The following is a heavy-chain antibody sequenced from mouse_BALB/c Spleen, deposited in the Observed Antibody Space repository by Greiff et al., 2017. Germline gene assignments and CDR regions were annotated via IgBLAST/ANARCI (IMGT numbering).Heavy chain of an antibody. V-gene: IGHV1-69*02. CDR3: ARAQLGLRGAMDY. CDR2: IDPSDSYT. J-gene: IGHJ4*01. CDR1: GYTFTSYW. Sequence: VQLKQPGAELVKPGASVKLSCKASGYTFTSYWMHWVKQRPGQGLEWIGEIDPSDSYTNYNQKFKGKATLTVDKSSSTAYMQLSSLTSEDSAVYYCARAQLGLRGAMDYWGQGTSVTVSS. D-gene: IGHD3-1*01.